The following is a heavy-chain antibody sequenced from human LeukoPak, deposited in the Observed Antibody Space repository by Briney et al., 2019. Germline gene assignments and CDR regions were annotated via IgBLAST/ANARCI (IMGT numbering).Heavy chain of an antibody. CDR3: ITDSPVGQHLGDLSLYRLFGPFYH. Sequence: PGGSLRLSCAASGFSFSEAWMSWVRQAPGRGLEWVGRMTGKADGGTTDYAAPVKGRFIISRDDSKNTLFLQMNSLKTEDTAFYYCITDSPVGQHLGDLSLYRLFGPFYHRGQGTLVTVSS. D-gene: IGHD3-16*02. J-gene: IGHJ4*02. CDR2: MTGKADGGTT. V-gene: IGHV3-15*01. CDR1: GFSFSEAW.